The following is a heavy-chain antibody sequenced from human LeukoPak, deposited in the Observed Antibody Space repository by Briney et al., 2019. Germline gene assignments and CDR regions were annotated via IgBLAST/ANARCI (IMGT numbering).Heavy chain of an antibody. CDR1: GFTFSSYA. J-gene: IGHJ4*02. V-gene: IGHV3-30*04. Sequence: PGGSLRLSCAASGFTFSSYAIHWVRQAPGKGLEWVAVISFDGTDAFYADSVKGRFTISRDNSKNTLYLQMNSLRAEDTAVYYCAKDDKEGVDYWGQGTLVTVSS. CDR2: ISFDGTDA. CDR3: AKDDKEGVDY. D-gene: IGHD3-16*01.